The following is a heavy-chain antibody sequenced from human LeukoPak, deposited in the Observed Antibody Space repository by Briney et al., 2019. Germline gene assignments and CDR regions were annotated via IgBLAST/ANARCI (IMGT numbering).Heavy chain of an antibody. D-gene: IGHD3-10*01. Sequence: GGSLRLSCAASGFTFSDYVMYWVRQAPGKGLEWISTIIHSGGGTYYADSVKGRFTISRDDAKNMLFLQMNSLGDEDTAVYYCAKARLVASGNHWIGYRGQGTQVTVSS. CDR2: IIHSGGGT. CDR1: GFTFSDYV. J-gene: IGHJ4*02. CDR3: AKARLVASGNHWIGY. V-gene: IGHV3-23*01.